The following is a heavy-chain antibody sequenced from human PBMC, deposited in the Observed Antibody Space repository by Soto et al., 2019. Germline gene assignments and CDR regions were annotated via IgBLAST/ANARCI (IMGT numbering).Heavy chain of an antibody. CDR1: GYTFTSYY. V-gene: IGHV1-46*01. CDR3: ARGVGIVVVPAAIEIDE. CDR2: INPSGGST. D-gene: IGHD2-2*01. J-gene: IGHJ4*02. Sequence: ASVKVSCKASGYTFTSYYMHWVRQAPGQGLEWMGIINPSGGSTSYAQKFQGRVTMTRDTSTSTVYMELSSLRSEDTAVYYCARGVGIVVVPAAIEIDEWGQGTLVTVSS.